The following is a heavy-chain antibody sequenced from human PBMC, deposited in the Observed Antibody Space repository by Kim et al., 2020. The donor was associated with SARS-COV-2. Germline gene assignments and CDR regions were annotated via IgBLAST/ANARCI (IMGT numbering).Heavy chain of an antibody. CDR1: GGSFSGYY. D-gene: IGHD2-2*01. CDR3: AAGGIVVVPAAMGYTWFDP. CDR2: INHSGST. J-gene: IGHJ5*02. V-gene: IGHV4-34*01. Sequence: SETLSLTCAVYGGSFSGYYWSWIRQPPGKGLEWIGEINHSGSTNYNPSPKSRVTISVDTSKNQFSLKLSSVTAADTAVYYCAAGGIVVVPAAMGYTWFDPWGQGTLVTVSS.